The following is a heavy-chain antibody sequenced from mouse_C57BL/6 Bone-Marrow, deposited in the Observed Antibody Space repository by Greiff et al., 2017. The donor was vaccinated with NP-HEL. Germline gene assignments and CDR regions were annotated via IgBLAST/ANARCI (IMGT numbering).Heavy chain of an antibody. Sequence: DVKLVESGGGLVQPGESLKLSCESNEYEFPSHDMSWVRKTPEKRLELVAAINSDGGSTYYPDTMERRFIISRDNTKKTLYLQMSSLRSEDTALYYCARTIVTFYAMDYWGQGTSVTVSS. CDR3: ARTIVTFYAMDY. V-gene: IGHV5-2*01. D-gene: IGHD2-5*01. J-gene: IGHJ4*01. CDR1: EYEFPSHD. CDR2: INSDGGST.